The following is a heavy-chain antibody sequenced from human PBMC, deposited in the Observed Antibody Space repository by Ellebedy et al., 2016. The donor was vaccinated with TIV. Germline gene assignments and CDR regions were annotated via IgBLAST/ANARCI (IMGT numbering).Heavy chain of an antibody. CDR1: GGSFSGYY. V-gene: IGHV4-34*01. CDR3: ARGQRVVVPAAIGRYYYYMDV. D-gene: IGHD2-2*01. J-gene: IGHJ6*03. Sequence: SETLSLXCAVYGGSFSGYYWNWIRQPPGKGLEWIGEINHSGSTNYNPSLKSRVTISVDTSKNQFSLKLSSVTAADTAVYYCARGQRVVVPAAIGRYYYYMDVWGKGTTVTVSS. CDR2: INHSGST.